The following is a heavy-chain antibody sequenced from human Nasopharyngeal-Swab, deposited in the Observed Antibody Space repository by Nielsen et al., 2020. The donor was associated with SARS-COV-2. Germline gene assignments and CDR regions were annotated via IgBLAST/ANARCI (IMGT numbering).Heavy chain of an antibody. CDR2: IKQDGSEK. J-gene: IGHJ4*02. CDR3: AKEGYSSGFRNFDH. CDR1: GFTFSSYW. D-gene: IGHD6-19*01. V-gene: IGHV3-7*03. Sequence: GESLKISCAASGFTFSSYWMSWVRQAPGKGLEWVANIKQDGSEKYYVDSVKGRFTISRDNAKNSLYLQMHSLRAEDTALYYCAKEGYSSGFRNFDHWGQGALVTVSS.